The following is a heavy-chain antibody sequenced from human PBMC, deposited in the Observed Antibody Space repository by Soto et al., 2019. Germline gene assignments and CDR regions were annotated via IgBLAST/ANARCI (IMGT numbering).Heavy chain of an antibody. CDR3: ARAQHDYRSGNWFDP. CDR1: GGSISSSNW. CDR2: IYHSGST. Sequence: QVQLQESGPGLVKPSGTLSLTCAVSGGSISSSNWWSWVRQPPGKGLEWIGEIYHSGSTNYNPSLKSRVTIAVDKSKNQFSLKLSSVTAADTAVYYCARAQHDYRSGNWFDPWGQGTLVTVSS. J-gene: IGHJ5*02. D-gene: IGHD4-4*01. V-gene: IGHV4-4*02.